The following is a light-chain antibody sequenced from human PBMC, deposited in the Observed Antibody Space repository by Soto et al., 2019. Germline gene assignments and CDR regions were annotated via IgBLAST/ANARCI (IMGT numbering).Light chain of an antibody. J-gene: IGKJ1*01. CDR2: GGS. CDR1: QGIGRF. CDR3: QQYDSYSVA. Sequence: IQVTQSPSSLSASLGKLFNFTSLASQGIGRFLAWYQQRPGKAPKLLIYGGSTVPSGVPSRFSGSGFGTEFTLSISSLQPDDFATYYCQQYDSYSVAFGQGTKVDIK. V-gene: IGKV1-9*01.